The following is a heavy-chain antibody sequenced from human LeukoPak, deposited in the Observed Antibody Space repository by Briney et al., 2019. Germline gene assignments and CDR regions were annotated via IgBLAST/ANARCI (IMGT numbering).Heavy chain of an antibody. CDR1: GGSISSYY. CDR2: IYTSGST. J-gene: IGHJ5*02. CDR3: ARLEFGLAYDSSGYYRWFDP. Sequence: SETLSLTCTVSGGSISSYYWSWIRQPAGKGLEWIGRIYTSGSTNYNPSLKSRVTISVDTSKNQFSLKLSSVTAADTAVYYCARLEFGLAYDSSGYYRWFDPWGQGTLVTVSS. V-gene: IGHV4-4*07. D-gene: IGHD3-22*01.